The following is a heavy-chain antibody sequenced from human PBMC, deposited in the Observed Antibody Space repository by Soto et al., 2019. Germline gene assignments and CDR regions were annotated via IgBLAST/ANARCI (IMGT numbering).Heavy chain of an antibody. CDR3: AKYVYNTGWYLPFDP. CDR2: ISNDGSDR. D-gene: IGHD6-19*01. CDR1: GFRFSTYG. Sequence: QVQLVESGGGVVQPGRSLRLSCTASGFRFSTYGMHWVRQAPGKGLEWVAVISNDGSDRYYGDSVRGRFTISRDNSKNSLYLQKNSLRPEDTAVYYWAKYVYNTGWYLPFDPWGQGTLVTVSS. V-gene: IGHV3-30*18. J-gene: IGHJ5*02.